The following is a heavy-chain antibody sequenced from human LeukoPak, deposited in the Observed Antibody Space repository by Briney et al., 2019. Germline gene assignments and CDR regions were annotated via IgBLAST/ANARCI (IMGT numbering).Heavy chain of an antibody. Sequence: SVKVSCKASGGTFSSYAISWVRQAPGQGLEWMGRIIPILGIANYAQKFQGRVTITADKSTSTAYMELSSLRSEDTAVYYCARGYGGNRRGGLNWFDPWGQGTLVTVSS. V-gene: IGHV1-69*04. CDR1: GGTFSSYA. D-gene: IGHD4-17*01. J-gene: IGHJ5*02. CDR3: ARGYGGNRRGGLNWFDP. CDR2: IIPILGIA.